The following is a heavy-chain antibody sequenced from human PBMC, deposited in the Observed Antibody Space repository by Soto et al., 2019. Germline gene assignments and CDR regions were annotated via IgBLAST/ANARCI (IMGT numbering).Heavy chain of an antibody. CDR3: ARDRLDYGSGSPGYYYYGMDV. D-gene: IGHD3-10*01. Sequence: GASVKVSCKASGYTFTSYYMHWVRQAPGQGLEWMGIINPSGGSTSYAQKFQGRVTMTRDTSTSTVYMELSSLRSEDTAVYYCARDRLDYGSGSPGYYYYGMDVWGQGTTVTVSS. V-gene: IGHV1-46*01. J-gene: IGHJ6*02. CDR1: GYTFTSYY. CDR2: INPSGGST.